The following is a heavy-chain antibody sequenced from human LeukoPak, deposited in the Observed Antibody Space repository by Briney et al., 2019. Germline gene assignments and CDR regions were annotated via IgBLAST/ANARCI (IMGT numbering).Heavy chain of an antibody. CDR3: ARAVIVVAAATQRNWFDP. D-gene: IGHD2-15*01. J-gene: IGHJ5*02. CDR2: INHSGST. V-gene: IGHV4-34*01. Sequence: SETLSLTCAVYGGSFSGYYWSWIRQPPGKGLEWIGEINHSGSTNYNPSLRSRVTISVDTSKNQFSLKLSSVTAADTAIYYCARAVIVVAAATQRNWFDPWGQGTLVTVSS. CDR1: GGSFSGYY.